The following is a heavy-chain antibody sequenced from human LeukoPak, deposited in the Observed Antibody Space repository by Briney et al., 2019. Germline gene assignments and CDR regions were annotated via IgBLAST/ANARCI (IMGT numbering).Heavy chain of an antibody. CDR1: GGSISSSSYY. CDR3: ARRPKPDIVAVPAAIRAFDI. Sequence: SETLSLTCTVSGGSISSSSYYWGWIRQPPGKGLEWIGNIYYSGSTYYNPSLKSRVTISVDTSKNQFSLKLSSVTAADTAVYYCARRPKPDIVAVPAAIRAFDIWGQGTMVTVSS. V-gene: IGHV4-39*01. CDR2: IYYSGST. D-gene: IGHD2-2*01. J-gene: IGHJ3*02.